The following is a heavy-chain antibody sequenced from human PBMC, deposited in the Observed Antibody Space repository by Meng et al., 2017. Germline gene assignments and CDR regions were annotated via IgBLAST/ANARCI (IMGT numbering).Heavy chain of an antibody. CDR3: ARSGPFDCSGGSCYSLYYFDY. D-gene: IGHD2-15*01. CDR2: IYYSGST. J-gene: IGHJ4*02. V-gene: IGHV4-31*01. CDR1: GGSISSGGYY. Sequence: SETLSLTCTVSGGSISSGGYYWSWTRQHPGKGLEWIGYIYYSGSTYYNPSLKSLVTISVDTSKNQFSLKLSSVTAADTAVYYCARSGPFDCSGGSCYSLYYFDYWGQGTLVTVSS.